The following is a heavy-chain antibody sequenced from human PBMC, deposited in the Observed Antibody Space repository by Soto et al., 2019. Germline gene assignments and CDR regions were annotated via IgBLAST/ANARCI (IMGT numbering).Heavy chain of an antibody. CDR3: ARPGTQYSGSSSFDY. CDR2: INPSGGST. Sequence: QVQLVQSGAEVKKPGASVKVSCKASGYTFTSYYMHWVRQAPGQGLECMGIINPSGGSTSYAQKFQGRVTMTRDTSTSTVYMELSSLRSEDTAVYYCARPGTQYSGSSSFDYWGQGTLVTVSS. J-gene: IGHJ4*02. D-gene: IGHD1-26*01. V-gene: IGHV1-46*01. CDR1: GYTFTSYY.